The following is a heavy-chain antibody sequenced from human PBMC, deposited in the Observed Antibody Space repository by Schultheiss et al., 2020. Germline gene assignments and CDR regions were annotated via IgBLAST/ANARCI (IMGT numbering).Heavy chain of an antibody. CDR2: ISSSSSYI. CDR1: GFTFSSYS. V-gene: IGHV3-21*01. D-gene: IGHD3-3*01. Sequence: GGSLRLSCAASGFTFSSYSMNWVRQAPGKGLEWVSSISSSSSYIYYADSVKGRFTISRDNAKNSLYLQMNSLRAEDTAVYYCARDQGVGSPRFCDYWGQGTLVTVSS. J-gene: IGHJ4*02. CDR3: ARDQGVGSPRFCDY.